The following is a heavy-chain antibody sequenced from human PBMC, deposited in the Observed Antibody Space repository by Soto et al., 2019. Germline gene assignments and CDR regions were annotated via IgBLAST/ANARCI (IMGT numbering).Heavy chain of an antibody. D-gene: IGHD3-10*01. CDR3: AKWFGELWDAVDL. V-gene: IGHV3-30-3*02. CDR2: ISYDGANE. Sequence: QVELVESGGGVVQPGGSLRLSCTASGFSFSNYAMHWVRQAPGKGLEWVAVISYDGANEYHADSVRGRFSISRDNSKNMLFLQMNNLRNEDTAVYYCAKWFGELWDAVDLWGHGTMVVVSS. CDR1: GFSFSNYA. J-gene: IGHJ3*01.